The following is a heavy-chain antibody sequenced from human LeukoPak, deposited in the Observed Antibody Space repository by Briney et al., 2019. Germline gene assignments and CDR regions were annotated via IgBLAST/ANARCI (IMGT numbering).Heavy chain of an antibody. CDR1: GGSISSYY. D-gene: IGHD6-19*01. CDR3: ARQVAVADKAGFDF. CDR2: IYTTGST. Sequence: SETLSLTCTVSGGSISSYYWSWIRQPAGKGLEWIGRIYTTGSTNYNPSLKSRVNMSIDTSKNQFSLKLSSVTAADTAVYYCARQVAVADKAGFDFWGQGTLVTVSS. V-gene: IGHV4-4*07. J-gene: IGHJ4*02.